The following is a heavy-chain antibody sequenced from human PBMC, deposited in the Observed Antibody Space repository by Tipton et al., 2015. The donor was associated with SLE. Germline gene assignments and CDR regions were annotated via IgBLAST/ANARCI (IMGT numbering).Heavy chain of an antibody. Sequence: TLSLTCAVYGGSFSGYYRSWIRQPPGKGLEWIGEINHSGSTNYNPSLKSRVTISVDTSKNQFSLKLSSVTAADTAVYYCARDAYSGYDFDAFDIWGQGTMVTVSS. V-gene: IGHV4-34*01. J-gene: IGHJ3*02. CDR1: GGSFSGYY. CDR3: ARDAYSGYDFDAFDI. CDR2: INHSGST. D-gene: IGHD5-12*01.